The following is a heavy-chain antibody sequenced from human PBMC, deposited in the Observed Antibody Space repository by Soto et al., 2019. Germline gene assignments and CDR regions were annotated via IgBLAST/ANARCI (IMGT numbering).Heavy chain of an antibody. CDR2: INPSGGST. Sequence: ASVKVSCKASGYTFTSYYMHWVRQAPGQGLEWMGIINPSGGSTSYAQKFQGRVTMTRDTSTSTVYMELSSLRSEDTAVYYCARDVAVAAGGPNWFDPWGQGTLVTVSS. J-gene: IGHJ5*02. CDR3: ARDVAVAAGGPNWFDP. V-gene: IGHV1-46*01. D-gene: IGHD6-19*01. CDR1: GYTFTSYY.